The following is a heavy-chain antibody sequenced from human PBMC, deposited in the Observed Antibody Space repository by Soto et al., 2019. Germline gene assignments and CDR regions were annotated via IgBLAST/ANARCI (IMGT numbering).Heavy chain of an antibody. Sequence: EVQLVESGGGLVKPGESLRLACAASGFTFSHYSMNWVRQAPGKGLEWVSSMSSTGSFMYYADSVKGRFTISRDSAKESLYLQMNSLRGEDTADYDCSKGGGMTGVDDMDDWGKGTTVIVSS. CDR1: GFTFSHYS. CDR3: SKGGGMTGVDDMDD. D-gene: IGHD3-9*01. J-gene: IGHJ6*03. V-gene: IGHV3-21*04. CDR2: MSSTGSFM.